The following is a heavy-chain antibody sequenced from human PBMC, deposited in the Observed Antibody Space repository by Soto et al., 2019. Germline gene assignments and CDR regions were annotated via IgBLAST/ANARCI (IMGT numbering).Heavy chain of an antibody. V-gene: IGHV3-74*01. CDR1: GFTFSSYW. D-gene: IGHD2-15*01. Sequence: EVQLVESGGGLVQPGGSLRLSCAASGFTFSSYWMHWVRQAPGKGMVWVSRINSDGSSTRYADSVKGRFTISRDNAKNTLYLQMNSLRAEDTAVSYCVRTSLVVAAATREDYWGQGTLVSVSS. CDR2: INSDGSST. J-gene: IGHJ4*02. CDR3: VRTSLVVAAATREDY.